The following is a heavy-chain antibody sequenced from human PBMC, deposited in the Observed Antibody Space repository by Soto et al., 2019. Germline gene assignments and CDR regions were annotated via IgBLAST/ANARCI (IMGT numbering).Heavy chain of an antibody. V-gene: IGHV3-30-3*01. CDR2: ISYDGSNK. J-gene: IGHJ4*02. CDR3: ARDRVHYFDY. Sequence: QVQLLESGGGVVQPGRSLRLSCAASGFTFSSYAIHWVRQAPGKGLEWVAVISYDGSNKYYADSVKGRFTIPRDNSKNTLYLQMNSLRAEDTAVYSCARDRVHYFDYWGQGTLVTVSS. CDR1: GFTFSSYA.